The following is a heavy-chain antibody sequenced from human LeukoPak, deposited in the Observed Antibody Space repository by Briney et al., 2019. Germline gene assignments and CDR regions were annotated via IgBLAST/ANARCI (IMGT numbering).Heavy chain of an antibody. D-gene: IGHD3-22*01. CDR3: ARCQSKYFYDRGGFDI. Sequence: SETLSLTCAVSGGSISSYYWSWIRQPPGKGLEWIGYIYYSGSTNYNPSLKSRVTISVDTSKNQFSLKLSSVTAADTAVYYCARCQSKYFYDRGGFDIWGQGTMVTVSS. CDR1: GGSISSYY. J-gene: IGHJ3*02. CDR2: IYYSGST. V-gene: IGHV4-59*01.